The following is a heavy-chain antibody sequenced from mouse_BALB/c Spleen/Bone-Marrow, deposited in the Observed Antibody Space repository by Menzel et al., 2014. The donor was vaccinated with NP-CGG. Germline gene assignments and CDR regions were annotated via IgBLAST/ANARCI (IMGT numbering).Heavy chain of an antibody. Sequence: QVQLKESGAELVKPGASVRLSCKASGYTFTSYWMHWVKLRPGHGLEWIGEINPSNGGINYNEKFKRKATLTVDKSSSTAYMQLSSLTSEDSAVYYCTIPPIFYAMDYWGQGTSVTVSS. J-gene: IGHJ4*01. V-gene: IGHV1S16*01. CDR3: TIPPIFYAMDY. CDR1: GYTFTSYW. CDR2: INPSNGGI.